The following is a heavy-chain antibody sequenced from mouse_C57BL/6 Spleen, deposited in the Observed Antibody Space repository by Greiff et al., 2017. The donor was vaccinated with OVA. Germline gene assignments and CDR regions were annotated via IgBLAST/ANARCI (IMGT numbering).Heavy chain of an antibody. J-gene: IGHJ4*01. Sequence: VQGVESGPGLVAPSQSLSITCTVSGFSLTSYGVDWVRQPPGKGLEWLGVIWGGGSTNYNSALMSRLSISKENSKSKVFFKMNNLQTDETAMYYCAKHGELGYYAMDYWGQGTSVTVSS. CDR3: AKHGELGYYAMDY. D-gene: IGHD4-1*01. V-gene: IGHV2-9*01. CDR1: GFSLTSYG. CDR2: IWGGGST.